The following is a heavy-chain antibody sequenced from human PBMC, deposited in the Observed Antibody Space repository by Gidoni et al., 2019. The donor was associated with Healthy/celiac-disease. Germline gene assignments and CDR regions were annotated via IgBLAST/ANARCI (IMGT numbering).Heavy chain of an antibody. J-gene: IGHJ5*02. V-gene: IGHV1-69*06. CDR1: GGTFISYA. Sequence: QVQLVQSGAEVTTPGSSVKVSCKASGGTFISYAISWVRQAPGQGLEWMGGIIPIFGTANYAQKFQGRVTITADKSTSTAYMELSSLRSEDTAVYYCARDRVLLGVAGTNWFDPWGQGTLVTVSS. CDR2: IIPIFGTA. D-gene: IGHD6-19*01. CDR3: ARDRVLLGVAGTNWFDP.